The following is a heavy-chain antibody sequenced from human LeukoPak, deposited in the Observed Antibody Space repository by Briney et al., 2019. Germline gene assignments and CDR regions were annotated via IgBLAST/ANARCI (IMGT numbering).Heavy chain of an antibody. V-gene: IGHV3-30*01. CDR1: GFTFSSYA. D-gene: IGHD3-22*01. J-gene: IGHJ4*02. CDR2: ISYDGSNK. Sequence: GGSLRLSCAASGFTFSSYAMHWVRQAPGKGPEWVAVISYDGSNKYYADSVKGRFTISRDNSKNTLYLQMNSLRAEDTAVYCCPRAPLAGDSSGYYDYWGQGTLVTVSS. CDR3: PRAPLAGDSSGYYDY.